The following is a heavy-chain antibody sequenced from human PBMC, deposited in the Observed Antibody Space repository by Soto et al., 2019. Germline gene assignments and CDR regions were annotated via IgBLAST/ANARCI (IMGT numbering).Heavy chain of an antibody. V-gene: IGHV5-10-1*01. D-gene: IGHD6-13*01. CDR3: ARHRAAAGLIFDAFDV. CDR1: GYSFTSYW. Sequence: PVKSLKISCKGSGYSFTSYWISWVRQMPGKGLEWMGRIDPSDSYTNYSPSFQGHVTISADKSISTAYLQWSSLKASDTAMYYCARHRAAAGLIFDAFDVWGQGTMVTVS. CDR2: IDPSDSYT. J-gene: IGHJ3*01.